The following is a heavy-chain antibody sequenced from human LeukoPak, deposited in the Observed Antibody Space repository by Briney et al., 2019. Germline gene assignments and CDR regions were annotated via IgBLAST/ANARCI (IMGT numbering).Heavy chain of an antibody. CDR2: IYYSGST. Sequence: SETLSLTCTVSGGSISSGDYYWSWIRQPPGKGLEWIGYIYYSGSTYYNPSLKSRVTISVDTSKNQFSLKLSSVTAADTAVYYCARGKYCSGGSCYSSFYYGMDVWGQGTTVTVSS. CDR1: GGSISSGDYY. D-gene: IGHD2-15*01. J-gene: IGHJ6*02. V-gene: IGHV4-30-4*01. CDR3: ARGKYCSGGSCYSSFYYGMDV.